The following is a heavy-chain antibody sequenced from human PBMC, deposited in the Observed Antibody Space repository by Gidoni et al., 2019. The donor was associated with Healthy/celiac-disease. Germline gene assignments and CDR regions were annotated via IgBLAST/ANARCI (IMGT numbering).Heavy chain of an antibody. J-gene: IGHJ5*02. CDR2: INWNGGST. V-gene: IGHV3-20*04. Sequence: EVQLVESGGGVVRTGGSMRLSCAASGLPAADYGMSWVRQAPGRGLAGGSGINWNGGSTGSADSVKGLFTISRDNANNSLYLQMNSLRAEDTALYYCARVRHPYGSGINWFDPWGQGTLVTVSS. CDR1: GLPAADYG. D-gene: IGHD3-10*01. CDR3: ARVRHPYGSGINWFDP.